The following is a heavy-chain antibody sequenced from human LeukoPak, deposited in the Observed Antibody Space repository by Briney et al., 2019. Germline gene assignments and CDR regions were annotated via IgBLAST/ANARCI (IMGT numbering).Heavy chain of an antibody. CDR3: ARVSSPLQYNWFDP. V-gene: IGHV1-2*06. CDR1: GYTFTSYY. CDR2: ISPNSGGT. D-gene: IGHD1-14*01. J-gene: IGHJ5*02. Sequence: XSVKVSCKASGYTFTSYYIHWVRQAPGQGLEWMGRISPNSGGTNYAQKFQGRVTMTRDTSISTAYMEVSRLRSDDTAVYYCARVSSPLQYNWFDPWGQGTLITVSS.